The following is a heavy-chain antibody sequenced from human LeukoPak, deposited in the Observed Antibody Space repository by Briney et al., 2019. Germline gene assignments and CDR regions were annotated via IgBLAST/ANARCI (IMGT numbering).Heavy chain of an antibody. J-gene: IGHJ4*02. V-gene: IGHV4-59*01. Sequence: SETLSLTCTVSGGSISSYYWSWIRQPPGKGLEWIGYIYYSGSTNYNPSLKSRVTISVDTSKNQFSLKLSSVTAADTAVYYCARGESPYYDSSGYYQGYWGQGALVTVSS. CDR3: ARGESPYYDSSGYYQGY. D-gene: IGHD3-22*01. CDR1: GGSISSYY. CDR2: IYYSGST.